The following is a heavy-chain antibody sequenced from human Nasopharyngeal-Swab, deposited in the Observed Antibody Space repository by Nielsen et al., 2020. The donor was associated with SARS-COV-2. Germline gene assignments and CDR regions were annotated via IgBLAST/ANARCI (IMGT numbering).Heavy chain of an antibody. CDR2: ISPDGGQK. V-gene: IGHV3-7*05. J-gene: IGHJ4*02. CDR3: AIPYSSGWYPRKYYFDY. Sequence: GESLKISCAGSGFTFSSKWMNWARQAPGKGLEWVANISPDGGQKYYADSVKGRFTISRDNAKNSLYLQMDSLRSEDTAVYYCAIPYSSGWYPRKYYFDYWGQGTLVTVSS. CDR1: GFTFSSKW. D-gene: IGHD6-19*01.